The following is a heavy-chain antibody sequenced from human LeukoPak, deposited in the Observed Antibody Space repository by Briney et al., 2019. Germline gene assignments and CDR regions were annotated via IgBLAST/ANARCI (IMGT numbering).Heavy chain of an antibody. J-gene: IGHJ4*02. CDR3: AKGATGLRIVGDD. Sequence: QSGGSLGLSCAASGFTFSNYAMTWVRQAPGKGLEWVSTITGSGNDAYYADSVKGRFTISRDNSKNMLYLQMNSLRAKDTAVYYCAKGATGLRIVGDDWGQGTLVTVSS. CDR2: ITGSGNDA. D-gene: IGHD2-15*01. V-gene: IGHV3-23*01. CDR1: GFTFSNYA.